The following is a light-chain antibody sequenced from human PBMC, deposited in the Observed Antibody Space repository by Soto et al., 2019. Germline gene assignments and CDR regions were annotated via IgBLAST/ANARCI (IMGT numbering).Light chain of an antibody. J-gene: IGKJ1*01. V-gene: IGKV1-5*03. CDR2: KAS. Sequence: DIQMTQSPSTLSASVGDRVTITCRASQSINSWLAWYQQKPGKAPALLIYKASSLQSGVPSRFSGSGSGTEFTLTISSLQPDDLATYYCQQYNSYWTFGQGTKVEIK. CDR1: QSINSW. CDR3: QQYNSYWT.